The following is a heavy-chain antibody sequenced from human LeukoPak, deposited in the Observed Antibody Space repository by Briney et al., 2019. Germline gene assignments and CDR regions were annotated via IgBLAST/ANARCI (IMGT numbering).Heavy chain of an antibody. J-gene: IGHJ4*02. D-gene: IGHD5-12*01. V-gene: IGHV4-4*07. CDR3: ARGAVTTSPSNFVY. CDR1: GGSISSYY. CDR2: IYTSEST. Sequence: SETLSLTCTVSGGSISSYYWSWIRQPAGQGLEWVGLIYTSESTNYNPSLNSRVTMSVETSKNQFSQKRSLVSAAAAAVCFCARGAVTTSPSNFVYRGEGALVTVSS.